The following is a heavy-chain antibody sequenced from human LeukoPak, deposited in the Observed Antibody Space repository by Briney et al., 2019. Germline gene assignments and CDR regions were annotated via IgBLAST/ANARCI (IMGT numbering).Heavy chain of an antibody. D-gene: IGHD3-22*01. CDR3: AKDTRPQSSGYSHFDY. J-gene: IGHJ4*02. CDR2: ISWNSGMI. V-gene: IGHV3-9*03. Sequence: GRSLRLSCAASGFIFDDYAMHWVRQAPGKGLEWVSGISWNSGMIGYADSVKGRFTISRDNARNSLYLQMISLRAEDMALYYCAKDTRPQSSGYSHFDYWGQGTLVTVSS. CDR1: GFIFDDYA.